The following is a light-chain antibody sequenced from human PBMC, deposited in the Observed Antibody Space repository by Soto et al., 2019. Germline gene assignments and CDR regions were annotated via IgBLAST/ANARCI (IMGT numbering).Light chain of an antibody. J-gene: IGLJ2*01. CDR1: SSNIGSHT. CDR2: SNT. Sequence: QSVLTQPPSASGTPGQTIAISCSRGSSNIGSHTVNWYQQLPGTAPRLLIYSNTQRPSGVPDRFSGSKSGTSASLAISGLQSEYEGDYYCAAWGDSLNGVVFGGGTKVTVL. CDR3: AAWGDSLNGVV. V-gene: IGLV1-44*01.